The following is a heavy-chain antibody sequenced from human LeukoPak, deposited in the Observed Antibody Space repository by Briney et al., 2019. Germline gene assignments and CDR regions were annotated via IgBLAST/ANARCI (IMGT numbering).Heavy chain of an antibody. J-gene: IGHJ6*03. CDR2: IIPILGIA. D-gene: IGHD2/OR15-2a*01. Sequence: SVKVSCKASGGTFSSYTISWVRQAPGQGLEWMGRIIPILGIANYAQKFQGRVTITADKSTSTAYMELSSLRSEDTAVYYCASSRFLSYYYYYMDVWGKGTSVTVSS. CDR3: ASSRFLSYYYYYMDV. V-gene: IGHV1-69*02. CDR1: GGTFSSYT.